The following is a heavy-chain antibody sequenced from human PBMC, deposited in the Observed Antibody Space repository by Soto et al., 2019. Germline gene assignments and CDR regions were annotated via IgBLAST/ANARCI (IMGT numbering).Heavy chain of an antibody. Sequence: QVQLQQWGAGLLKPSETLSLTCAVYGGSFSGYYWSWIRQPPGKGLEWIGEINHSGSTNYNPSLKSRVTISVDTSKNQFSLKLSSVSAADTTVYYCARGGSSSVARKNCFDPWGQGTLVTVSS. D-gene: IGHD6-6*01. CDR2: INHSGST. J-gene: IGHJ5*02. CDR3: ARGGSSSVARKNCFDP. CDR1: GGSFSGYY. V-gene: IGHV4-34*01.